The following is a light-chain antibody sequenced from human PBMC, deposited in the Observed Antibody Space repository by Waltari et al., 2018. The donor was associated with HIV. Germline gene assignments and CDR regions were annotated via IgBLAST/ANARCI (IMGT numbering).Light chain of an antibody. V-gene: IGLV2-23*02. CDR1: SSSVGRYNL. J-gene: IGLJ2*01. CDR3: CSYAGSSTLVV. CDR2: EVS. Sequence: QSALTQPASVSGSPGQSITISCTGTSSSVGRYNLVSWYQQHPGKAPKPMIYEVSKRPSGVSNRFSGSKSGNTASLTISGLQAEDEADYYCCSYAGSSTLVVFGGGTKLTVL.